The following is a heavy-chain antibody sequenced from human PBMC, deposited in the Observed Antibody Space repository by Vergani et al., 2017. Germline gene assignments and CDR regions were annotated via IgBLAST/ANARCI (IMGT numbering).Heavy chain of an antibody. V-gene: IGHV4-4*02. CDR2: SYHSGST. D-gene: IGHD3-10*01. CDR1: GGSISSSNW. J-gene: IGHJ5*02. CDR3: ARVTPYYGSGSYSLGWFDP. Sequence: QVQLQESGPGLVKPSGTLSLTCAVSGGSISSSNWWSWVRQPPGKGLEWIGESYHSGSTNYNPSLKSRVTISVDKSKNQFSLKLSSVTAADTAVYYCARVTPYYGSGSYSLGWFDPWGQGTLVTVSS.